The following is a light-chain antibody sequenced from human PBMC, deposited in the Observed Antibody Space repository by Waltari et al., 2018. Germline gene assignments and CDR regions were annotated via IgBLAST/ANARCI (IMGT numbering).Light chain of an antibody. CDR1: QGINSN. V-gene: IGKV1D-13*01. CDR3: QHYYNSPHS. CDR2: EAS. J-gene: IGKJ2*03. Sequence: IQMTQSPSSLSASVGDRVTITCRASQGINSNLAWYQQKPGEIPKVLIYEASSLESGTPSRFSGSGSGTDFTLTISSLQSEDFATYYCQHYYNSPHSFGQGTKVEVK.